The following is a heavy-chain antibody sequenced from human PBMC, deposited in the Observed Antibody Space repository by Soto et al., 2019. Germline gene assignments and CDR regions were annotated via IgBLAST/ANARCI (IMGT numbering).Heavy chain of an antibody. D-gene: IGHD1-26*01. V-gene: IGHV3-21*04. CDR1: GFSISNFG. CDR3: VRDRGGSYWLDP. J-gene: IGHJ5*02. CDR2: ISSSSGHI. Sequence: TGGSLRLSCSASGFSISNFGMFWVRQAPGRGLEWISSISSSSGHIYFADSVKGRFTISRDNAKNSVYLQMDNVKVEDTAVYYCVRDRGGSYWLDPWGQGTLVTVSS.